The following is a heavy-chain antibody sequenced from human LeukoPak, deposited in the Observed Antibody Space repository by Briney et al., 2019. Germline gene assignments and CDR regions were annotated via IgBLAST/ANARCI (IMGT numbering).Heavy chain of an antibody. J-gene: IGHJ5*02. CDR3: ARCQGSSWRRNWFDP. Sequence: SETLSLTCAVYGGSFSGYYWSWIRQPPGKGLEWMGEINHSGSTNYNPSLKSRVTISVDTSKNQFSLKLSSVTAADTAVYYCARCQGSSWRRNWFDPWGQGTLVTVSS. CDR2: INHSGST. D-gene: IGHD6-13*01. V-gene: IGHV4-34*01. CDR1: GGSFSGYY.